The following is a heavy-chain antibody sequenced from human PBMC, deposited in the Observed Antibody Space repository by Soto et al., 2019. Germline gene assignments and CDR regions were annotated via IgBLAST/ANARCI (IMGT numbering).Heavy chain of an antibody. CDR2: ISAYNGNT. CDR3: ALTYYDILGRQNWFDP. D-gene: IGHD3-9*01. CDR1: GYTFTSYG. J-gene: IGHJ5*02. Sequence: QVQLVQSGAEVKKPGASVKVSCKASGYTFTSYGISWVRQAPGQGLEWMGWISAYNGNTNYAQKLQGRVTMTTDTPTSTAYMELGSLRPDDTAVYYCALTYYDILGRQNWFDPWGQGTLVTVSS. V-gene: IGHV1-18*01.